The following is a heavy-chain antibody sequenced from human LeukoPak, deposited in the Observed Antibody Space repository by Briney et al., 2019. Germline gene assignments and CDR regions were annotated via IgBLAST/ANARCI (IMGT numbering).Heavy chain of an antibody. V-gene: IGHV3-30-3*01. J-gene: IGHJ6*02. CDR1: GFTFSSYA. Sequence: GRSLRLSCAASGFTFSSYAMHWVRQAPGKGLEWVALISYDGSNKYCADSVKGGFTISRDNSKNTLYLQMNSLRAEDTAVYYCARRFCSGGSCFSAYYSYYDMDVWGQGTTVTVSS. D-gene: IGHD2-15*01. CDR2: ISYDGSNK. CDR3: ARRFCSGGSCFSAYYSYYDMDV.